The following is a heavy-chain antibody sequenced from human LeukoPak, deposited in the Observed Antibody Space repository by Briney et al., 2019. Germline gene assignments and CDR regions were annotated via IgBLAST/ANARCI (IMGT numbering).Heavy chain of an antibody. CDR3: ARGDGSYSSGGEDWYNWFDP. CDR1: GYTFTSYD. V-gene: IGHV1-8*01. Sequence: GASVKVSCKASGYTFTSYDINWVRQATGQGLEWMGWMNPNSGNTGYAQKFQGGVTMTRNTSISTAYMELSSLRSEDTAVYYCARGDGSYSSGGEDWYNWFDPWGQGTLVTVSS. CDR2: MNPNSGNT. J-gene: IGHJ5*02. D-gene: IGHD1-26*01.